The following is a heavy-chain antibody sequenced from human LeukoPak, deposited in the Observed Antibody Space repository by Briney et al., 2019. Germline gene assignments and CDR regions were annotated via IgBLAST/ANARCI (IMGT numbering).Heavy chain of an antibody. V-gene: IGHV4-59*01. J-gene: IGHJ4*02. CDR2: IYHSGST. CDR1: GDSISSYY. CDR3: ARGIWNSSGWGYFDY. Sequence: ASETLPLTCTVSGDSISSYYWSWIRQSPGKGLEWIGFIYHSGSTNYNPSLKSRVTISIDTSKNQFSLKLTSVTAADTAVYYCARGIWNSSGWGYFDYWGQGTLVSVSS. D-gene: IGHD6-19*01.